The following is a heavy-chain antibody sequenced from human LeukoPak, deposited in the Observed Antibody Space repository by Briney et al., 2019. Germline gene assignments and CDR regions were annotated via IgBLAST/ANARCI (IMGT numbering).Heavy chain of an antibody. V-gene: IGHV1-18*01. Sequence: ASVTLSCKASGYTFTIYGISWVRRAPGQGREWMGWISAYNGNTNYAQKLQGRVTMTTDTSTSTAYMELRSLRSEDTAVYYCAAKGDYTTNYYYYGMDVWGQGTTVTVSS. J-gene: IGHJ6*02. CDR1: GYTFTIYG. D-gene: IGHD4-17*01. CDR2: ISAYNGNT. CDR3: AAKGDYTTNYYYYGMDV.